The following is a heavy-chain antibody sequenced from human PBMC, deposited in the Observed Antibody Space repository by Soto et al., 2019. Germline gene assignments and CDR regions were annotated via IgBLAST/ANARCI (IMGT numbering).Heavy chain of an antibody. J-gene: IGHJ3*01. V-gene: IGHV4-34*01. D-gene: IGHD2-15*01. CDR1: GGSFSGYY. Sequence: PSETLSLTCAVYGGSFSGYYWSWIRQPPGKGLEWIGEINHSGSTNYNPSLKSRVTISVDTSKNQFSLKLSSVTAADTAVYYCALDDCSGGSCQKLDHGGWGQGTMVTVSS. CDR2: INHSGST. CDR3: ALDDCSGGSCQKLDHGG.